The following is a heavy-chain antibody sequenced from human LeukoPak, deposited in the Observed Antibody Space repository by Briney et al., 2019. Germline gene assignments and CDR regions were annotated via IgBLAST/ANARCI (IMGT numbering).Heavy chain of an antibody. CDR3: ATSRTFDY. Sequence: PGESLRLSCGASGFTFSSFGMHWLRQAPGKGLEWVAIIWYDGSDKYYSDSVKGRFTISRDNSKNTLYLQMNSLRAEDTAVYYCATSRTFDYWGQGTLVTVSS. D-gene: IGHD1-1*01. CDR2: IWYDGSDK. J-gene: IGHJ4*02. CDR1: GFTFSSFG. V-gene: IGHV3-33*01.